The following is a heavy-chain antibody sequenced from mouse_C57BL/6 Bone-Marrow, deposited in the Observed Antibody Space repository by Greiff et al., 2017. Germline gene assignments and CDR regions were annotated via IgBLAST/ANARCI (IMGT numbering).Heavy chain of an antibody. CDR2: IYPRSGNT. V-gene: IGHV1-81*01. CDR3: ARQCLWYFDV. Sequence: QVQLQQSGAELARPGASVKLSCKASGYTFTSYGISWVKQRTGQGLEWIGEIYPRSGNTYYNEKFKGKATLTADKSSSTAYMELRSLTSEDSAVXFCARQCLWYFDVWGTGTTVTVSS. J-gene: IGHJ1*03. CDR1: GYTFTSYG.